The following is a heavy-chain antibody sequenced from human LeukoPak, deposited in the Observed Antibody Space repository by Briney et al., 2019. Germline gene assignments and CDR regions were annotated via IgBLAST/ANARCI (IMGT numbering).Heavy chain of an antibody. CDR3: ARAISYYYMDV. CDR2: INPNSGGT. J-gene: IGHJ6*03. CDR1: GYTFTGYY. D-gene: IGHD2/OR15-2a*01. Sequence: SVKVSCKASGYTFTGYYMHWVRQAPGQGLEWMGWINPNSGGTNYAQKFQGRVTMTRNTSISTAYMELRSLRSDDTAAYYCARAISYYYMDVWGKGTTVTVSS. V-gene: IGHV1-2*02.